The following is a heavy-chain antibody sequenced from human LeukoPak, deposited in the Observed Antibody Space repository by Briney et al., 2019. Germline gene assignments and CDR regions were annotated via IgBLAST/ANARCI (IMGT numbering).Heavy chain of an antibody. Sequence: SVKVSCKASGGTFSSYAISWVRQAPGQGLEWMGRIIPILGIANYAQKFQGRVTITADKSTSTAYMELSSLRSEDTAVYYCARDLYYDFWSGPNWFDPWGQGTLVTVSS. V-gene: IGHV1-69*04. D-gene: IGHD3-3*01. CDR1: GGTFSSYA. J-gene: IGHJ5*02. CDR2: IIPILGIA. CDR3: ARDLYYDFWSGPNWFDP.